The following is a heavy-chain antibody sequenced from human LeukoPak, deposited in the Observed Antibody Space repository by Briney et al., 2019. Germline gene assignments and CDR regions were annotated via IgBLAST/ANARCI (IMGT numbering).Heavy chain of an antibody. Sequence: GGSLRLSCAASGFTFDDYAMHWVRQAPGKGLEWVSGISWNSGRIGYADSVKGRFTISSDNAKNSLYLQMNSLRPEDTAFFYCTKAYGSGSYTSPFDYWGQGTLVTVSS. D-gene: IGHD3-10*01. CDR1: GFTFDDYA. CDR3: TKAYGSGSYTSPFDY. J-gene: IGHJ4*02. CDR2: ISWNSGRI. V-gene: IGHV3-9*01.